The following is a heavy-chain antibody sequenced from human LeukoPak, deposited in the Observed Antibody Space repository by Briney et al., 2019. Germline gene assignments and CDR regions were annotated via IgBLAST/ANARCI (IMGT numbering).Heavy chain of an antibody. CDR2: ISGSGGST. CDR3: AKDRADYYGSGGHHNWFDP. J-gene: IGHJ5*02. V-gene: IGHV3-23*01. Sequence: GGSLRLSCAASGFTFSSYAMSWVRQAPGKGLAWVSAISGSGGSTYYADPVKGRFPIARDNSKNTLYLQMNSLRAEDTAVYYCAKDRADYYGSGGHHNWFDPWGQGTLVTVSS. CDR1: GFTFSSYA. D-gene: IGHD3-10*01.